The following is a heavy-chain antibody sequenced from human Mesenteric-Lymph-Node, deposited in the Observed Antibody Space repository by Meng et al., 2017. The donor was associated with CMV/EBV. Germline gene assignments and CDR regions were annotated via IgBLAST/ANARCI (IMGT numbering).Heavy chain of an antibody. Sequence: ASVKVSCKASGYTFTSYGIIWVRQAPGQGLEWMGWISAFNGDTNYAQKLQGRVTMTTDTSTSTAYLELRSLRSDDTAVYYCARDFGSGWYPYWGQGTLVTVSS. CDR2: ISAFNGDT. V-gene: IGHV1-18*01. D-gene: IGHD6-19*01. J-gene: IGHJ4*02. CDR1: GYTFTSYG. CDR3: ARDFGSGWYPY.